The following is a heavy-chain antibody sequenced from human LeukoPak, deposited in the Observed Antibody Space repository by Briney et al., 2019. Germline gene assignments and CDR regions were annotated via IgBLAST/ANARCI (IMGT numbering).Heavy chain of an antibody. J-gene: IGHJ4*02. V-gene: IGHV4-39*07. CDR1: GGSISSSGYY. D-gene: IGHD4-17*01. CDR2: IYYSGST. Sequence: SETLSLTCTVSGGSISSSGYYWGWIRQPPGKGLEWIGSIYYSGSTNYNPSLKSRVSMSGDTSKNQVSLKLRSVTAADTAVYYCARDPTTVTTIFDSWGQGTLVTVSS. CDR3: ARDPTTVTTIFDS.